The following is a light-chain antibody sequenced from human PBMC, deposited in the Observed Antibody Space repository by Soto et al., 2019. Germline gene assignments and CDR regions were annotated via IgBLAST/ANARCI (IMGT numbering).Light chain of an antibody. CDR2: GAS. CDR1: QSVSSN. J-gene: IGKJ1*01. V-gene: IGKV3-15*01. CDR3: QQYNNWPLT. Sequence: MVMTQNQATMSASPGERATLSCRASQSVSSNLAWYQQKPGQAPRLLIYGASTRATGIPASFSGSGSGTEFTLTISSLQSEDFALYYCQQYNNWPLTVGQGTKMDI.